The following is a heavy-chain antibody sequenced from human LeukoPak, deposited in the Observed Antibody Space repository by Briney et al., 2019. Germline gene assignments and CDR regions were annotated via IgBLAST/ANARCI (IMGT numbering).Heavy chain of an antibody. V-gene: IGHV5-51*01. CDR3: ARGSLEYDSSGYYFYYFDY. CDR1: GYSFTSYW. J-gene: IGHJ4*02. Sequence: GESLKISCKGSGYSFTSYWIGWVRQMPGKGLEWMGIIYPGDSDTRYSPSFQGQVTISADKSISTAYLQWSSLKASDTAMYYCARGSLEYDSSGYYFYYFDYWGQGTLVTVSS. D-gene: IGHD3-22*01. CDR2: IYPGDSDT.